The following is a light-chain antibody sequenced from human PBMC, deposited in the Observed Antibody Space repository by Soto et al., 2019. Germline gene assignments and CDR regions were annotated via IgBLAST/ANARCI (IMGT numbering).Light chain of an antibody. CDR2: GNY. CDR3: RSYDSSLSGVV. V-gene: IGLV1-40*01. Sequence: QSVLTQPPSVSGAPGQRVTISCTGSSSNIGAGYDVYWYQQLPGTAPKLLIYGNYNRPSGVPDRFSVSKSGTSASLAITGLQAEDEADYYCRSYDSSLSGVVFGGGTKLTVL. CDR1: SSNIGAGYD. J-gene: IGLJ2*01.